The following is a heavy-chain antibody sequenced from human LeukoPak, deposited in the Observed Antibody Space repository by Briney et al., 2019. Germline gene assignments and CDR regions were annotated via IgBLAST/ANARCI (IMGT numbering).Heavy chain of an antibody. CDR2: IKQDGSEK. CDR1: GFTFSSYA. D-gene: IGHD3-10*01. Sequence: QPGGSLRLSCAASGFTFSSYAMSWVRQAPGKGLEWVANIKQDGSEKYYVDSVKGRFTISRDNAKNSLYLQMNSLRAEDTAVYYCARDTDYYGSGSYYGNDYWGQGTLVTVSS. J-gene: IGHJ4*02. V-gene: IGHV3-7*01. CDR3: ARDTDYYGSGSYYGNDY.